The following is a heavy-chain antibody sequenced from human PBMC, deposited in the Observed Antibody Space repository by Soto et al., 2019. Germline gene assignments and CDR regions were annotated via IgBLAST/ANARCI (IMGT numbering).Heavy chain of an antibody. V-gene: IGHV3-53*01. D-gene: IGHD2-15*01. J-gene: IGHJ4*02. CDR3: ARGGGGGSCYYDWYY. CDR2: LYTGGTI. CDR1: GFSVSSKY. Sequence: VQLVESGGGLVQPGGSLRLSCAASGFSVSSKYMSWVRQAPDKGLEWVSVLYTGGTIFYTDSVRGRFTISRNSSNNTLYLQMNSFRAADTGVYYCARGGGGGSCYYDWYYWVQGTLVTDSP.